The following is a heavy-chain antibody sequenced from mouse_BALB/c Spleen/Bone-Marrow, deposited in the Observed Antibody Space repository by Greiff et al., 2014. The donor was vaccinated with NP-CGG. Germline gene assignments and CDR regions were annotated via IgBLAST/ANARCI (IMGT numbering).Heavy chain of an antibody. CDR2: IDPANGNT. J-gene: IGHJ3*01. D-gene: IGHD1-1*01. CDR1: GFNIKDTY. Sequence: VQLKQSGAELVKPGASVKLSCTASGFNIKDTYMYWVKQRPEQGLEWIGRIDPANGNTKYDPKFQDNATITADTSSNTAYLQLSSLTSEDTAVYYCARYYYGSSLFAYWGQGTLVTVSA. CDR3: ARYYYGSSLFAY. V-gene: IGHV14-3*02.